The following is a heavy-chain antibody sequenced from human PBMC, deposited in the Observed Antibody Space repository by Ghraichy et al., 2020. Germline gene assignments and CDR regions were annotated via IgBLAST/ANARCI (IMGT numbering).Heavy chain of an antibody. J-gene: IGHJ6*02. Sequence: GGSLRLSCAASGFTFSSYWMSWVRQAPGKGLEWVANIKQDGSEKYYVDSVKGRFTISRDNAKNSLYLQMNSLRAEDTAVYYCARDRTWFGVDYYYGMDVWGQGTTVTVSS. CDR1: GFTFSSYW. V-gene: IGHV3-7*03. CDR2: IKQDGSEK. CDR3: ARDRTWFGVDYYYGMDV. D-gene: IGHD3-10*01.